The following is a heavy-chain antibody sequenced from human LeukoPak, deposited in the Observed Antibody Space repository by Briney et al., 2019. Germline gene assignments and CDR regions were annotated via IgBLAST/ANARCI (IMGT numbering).Heavy chain of an antibody. CDR1: GITLSNYG. CDR3: AKRGVVIRAVIIVGFHKEAYYFDY. J-gene: IGHJ4*02. D-gene: IGHD3-10*01. CDR2: ISDGGGGR. Sequence: GGSLRLSCAVSGITLSNYGMSWVRQAPGKGLEWVAGISDGGGGRNYADSVKGRFTISRDNPKNTLYLQMNSLRAEDTAVYFCAKRGVVIRAVIIVGFHKEAYYFDYWGQGALVTVSS. V-gene: IGHV3-23*01.